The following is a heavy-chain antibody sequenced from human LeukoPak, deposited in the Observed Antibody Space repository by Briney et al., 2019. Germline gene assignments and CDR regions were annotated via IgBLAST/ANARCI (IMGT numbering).Heavy chain of an antibody. Sequence: PGGSLRLSCAASGFTFFTYSMNWVRQAPGKGLEWVSVIYSGGSTYYADSVKGRFTISRDNSKNTLYLQMNSLRAEDTAVYYCARDKCDILTGCPMVGFDYWGQGTLVTVSS. CDR3: ARDKCDILTGCPMVGFDY. V-gene: IGHV3-66*01. D-gene: IGHD3-9*01. CDR2: IYSGGST. J-gene: IGHJ4*02. CDR1: GFTFFTYS.